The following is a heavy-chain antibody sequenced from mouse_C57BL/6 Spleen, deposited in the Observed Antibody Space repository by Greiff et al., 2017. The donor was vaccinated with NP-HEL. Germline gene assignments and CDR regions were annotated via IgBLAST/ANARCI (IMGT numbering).Heavy chain of an antibody. J-gene: IGHJ4*01. D-gene: IGHD1-1*01. CDR1: GYSFTGYF. CDR2: INPYNGDT. CDR3: ASYYGSSYAMDY. Sequence: EVQLQQSGPELVKPGDSVKISCKASGYSFTGYFMNWVMQSHGKSLEWIGRINPYNGDTFYNQKFKGKATLTVDKSSSTAHMELRSLTSEDSAVYYCASYYGSSYAMDYWGQGTSVTVSS. V-gene: IGHV1-20*01.